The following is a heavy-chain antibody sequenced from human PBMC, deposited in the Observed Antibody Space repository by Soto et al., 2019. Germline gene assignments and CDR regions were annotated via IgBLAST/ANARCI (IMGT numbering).Heavy chain of an antibody. CDR3: AREFGQRNHFQH. CDR1: GYTFTSYA. D-gene: IGHD2-2*01. Sequence: GASVKVSCKASGYTFTSYAMHWVRQAPGQRLEWMGWINAGNGNTKYSQKFQGRVTITRDTSASTAYMELSSLRSEDTAVYYCAREFGQRNHFQHWGQGTLVTVSS. J-gene: IGHJ1*01. V-gene: IGHV1-3*01. CDR2: INAGNGNT.